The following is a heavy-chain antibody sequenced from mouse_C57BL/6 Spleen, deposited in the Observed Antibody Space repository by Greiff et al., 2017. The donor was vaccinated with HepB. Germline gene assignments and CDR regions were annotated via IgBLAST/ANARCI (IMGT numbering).Heavy chain of an antibody. J-gene: IGHJ2*01. V-gene: IGHV5-9*01. CDR1: GFTFSSYT. D-gene: IGHD1-1*01. Sequence: EVQLVESGGGLVKPGGSLKLSCAASGFTFSSYTMSWVRQTPEKRLEWVATISGGGGNTYYPDSVKGRFTISRDNAKNTLYLQMSSLRSEDTALYYCARHGYGSSYNYFDYWGQGTTLTVSS. CDR3: ARHGYGSSYNYFDY. CDR2: ISGGGGNT.